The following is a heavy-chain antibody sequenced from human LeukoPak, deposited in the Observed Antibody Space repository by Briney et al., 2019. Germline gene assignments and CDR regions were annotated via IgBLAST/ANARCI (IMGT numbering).Heavy chain of an antibody. J-gene: IGHJ6*02. CDR2: IYYSGST. CDR1: GGSISSYY. D-gene: IGHD1-26*01. CDR3: ARDLGGSPYYYGLDV. V-gene: IGHV4-59*01. Sequence: SETLSLTCTVSGGSISSYYWSWIRQPPGKGLEWIGYIYYSGSTNYNPSLKSRVTISVDTSKNQFSLKLSSVTAADTAVYFCARDLGGSPYYYGLDVWGLGLTVTVSS.